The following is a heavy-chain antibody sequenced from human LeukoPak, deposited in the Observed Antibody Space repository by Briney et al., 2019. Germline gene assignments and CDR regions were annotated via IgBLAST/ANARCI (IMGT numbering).Heavy chain of an antibody. Sequence: PGGSLRLSCTASGFTFGDYAMSWFRQAPGKGLEWVGFIRSKAYGGTTEYAASVKGRFTISRDDSKSIAYLQMNSLKTEDTAVYYCTRWGRGGYSPAYWFDPWGQGTLVTVSS. V-gene: IGHV3-49*03. J-gene: IGHJ5*02. D-gene: IGHD3-10*01. CDR3: TRWGRGGYSPAYWFDP. CDR1: GFTFGDYA. CDR2: IRSKAYGGTT.